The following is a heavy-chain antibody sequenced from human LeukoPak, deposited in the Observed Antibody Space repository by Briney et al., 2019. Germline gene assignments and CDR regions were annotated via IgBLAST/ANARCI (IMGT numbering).Heavy chain of an antibody. J-gene: IGHJ5*02. Sequence: SETLSLTCAVYGGSFSGYYWSWIRQPPGKGLEWIGEINHSGSTNYNPSLKSRVTISVDTSKNQFSLKLSSVTAADTAVYYCARLVVRGVNWFDPRGQGTLVTVSS. CDR3: ARLVVRGVNWFDP. D-gene: IGHD3-10*01. CDR1: GGSFSGYY. V-gene: IGHV4-34*01. CDR2: INHSGST.